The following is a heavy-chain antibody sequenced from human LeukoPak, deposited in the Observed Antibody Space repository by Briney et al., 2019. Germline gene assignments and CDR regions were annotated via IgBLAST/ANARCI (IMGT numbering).Heavy chain of an antibody. Sequence: ASVKVSCKASGYTFTNYDINWMRQATGQGLEWMGWMNPNSGSTEYAQKFQGRVTMTRNTSISTAYMELSSLRSEDTAVYYCARGILRQQLVHTYWGQGTLVTVSS. CDR3: ARGILRQQLVHTY. CDR2: MNPNSGST. J-gene: IGHJ4*02. V-gene: IGHV1-8*01. CDR1: GYTFTNYD. D-gene: IGHD6-13*01.